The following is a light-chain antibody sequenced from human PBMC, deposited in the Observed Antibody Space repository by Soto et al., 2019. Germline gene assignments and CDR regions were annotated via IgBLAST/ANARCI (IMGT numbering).Light chain of an antibody. J-gene: IGLJ2*01. V-gene: IGLV1-36*01. CDR2: YDD. CDR3: AAWDDSLNGVV. CDR1: SSNIGNNA. Sequence: QSVLTQPPSVSEAPRQRVTISCSGSSSNIGNNAVNWYQQLPGKAPKLLIYYDDLLPSGVSDRFSGSKSGTSASLAISGLQSEDEADSYCAAWDDSLNGVVFGGGPKLTVL.